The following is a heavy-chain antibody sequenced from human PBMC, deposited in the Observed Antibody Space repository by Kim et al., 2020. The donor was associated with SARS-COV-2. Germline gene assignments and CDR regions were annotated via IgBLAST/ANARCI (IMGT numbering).Heavy chain of an antibody. Sequence: SETLSLTCTVSGGSISSSSYYWGWIRQPPGKGLEWIGSIYYSESTYYNPSLKSRVTISVDTSKNQFSLKLSSVTAADTAVYYCARHLRGTMIVVVITPLNYFDYWGQGTLVTVSS. CDR2: IYYSEST. J-gene: IGHJ4*02. CDR3: ARHLRGTMIVVVITPLNYFDY. CDR1: GGSISSSSYY. V-gene: IGHV4-39*01. D-gene: IGHD3-22*01.